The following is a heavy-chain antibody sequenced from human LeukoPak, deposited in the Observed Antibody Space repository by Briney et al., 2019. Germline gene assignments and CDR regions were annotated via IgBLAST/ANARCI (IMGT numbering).Heavy chain of an antibody. CDR3: ARTVTTYRFDY. Sequence: ASVKVSCKASGYTFTSYYMHWVRQAPGQGLEWMGIINPSGGSTSYAQKFQGRVTITADKSTSTAYMELSSLRSEDTAVYYCARTVTTYRFDYWGQGTLVTVSS. D-gene: IGHD4-17*01. V-gene: IGHV1-46*01. CDR1: GYTFTSYY. CDR2: INPSGGST. J-gene: IGHJ4*02.